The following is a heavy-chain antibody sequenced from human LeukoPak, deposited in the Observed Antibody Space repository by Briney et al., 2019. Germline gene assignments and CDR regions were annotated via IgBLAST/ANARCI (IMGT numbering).Heavy chain of an antibody. Sequence: ASVKVSCKASGYTFTSYDINWVRQATGQGLEWMGWMNPNSGNTGYAQKFQGRVTMTRNTSISTAYMELSSLRSEDTAVYYCARVGVGANHYYYYGMDVWGQGTTVTVSS. CDR1: GYTFTSYD. J-gene: IGHJ6*02. CDR2: MNPNSGNT. V-gene: IGHV1-8*01. CDR3: ARVGVGANHYYYYGMDV. D-gene: IGHD1-26*01.